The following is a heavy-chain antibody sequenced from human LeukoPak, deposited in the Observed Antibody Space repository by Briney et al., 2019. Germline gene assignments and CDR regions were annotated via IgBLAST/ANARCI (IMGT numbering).Heavy chain of an antibody. CDR1: GYTFTSYG. J-gene: IGHJ4*02. Sequence: ASVKVSCKASGYTFTSYGISWVRQATGQGLEWMGWMNPNSGNTGYAQKFQGRVTMTRNTSISTAYMELSSLRSEDTAVYYCARGIPYYYDSSGYHDYWGQGTLVTVSS. D-gene: IGHD3-22*01. CDR2: MNPNSGNT. CDR3: ARGIPYYYDSSGYHDY. V-gene: IGHV1-8*02.